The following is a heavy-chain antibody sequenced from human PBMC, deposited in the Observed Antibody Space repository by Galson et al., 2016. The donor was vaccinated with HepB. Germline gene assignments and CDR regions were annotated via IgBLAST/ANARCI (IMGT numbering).Heavy chain of an antibody. CDR2: IYYTGTS. Sequence: SETLSLTCTITGDSMNGYYWNWIRQPPGKGLEWIGNIYYTGTSTDNPSLEGRVTMSVATSNNQFSLNLTSVTTADTAVYYWARTKGKFSRSSGMDYWGQGILVTVSS. CDR3: ARTKGKFSRSSGMDY. CDR1: GDSMNGYY. V-gene: IGHV4-59*01. D-gene: IGHD6-6*01. J-gene: IGHJ4*02.